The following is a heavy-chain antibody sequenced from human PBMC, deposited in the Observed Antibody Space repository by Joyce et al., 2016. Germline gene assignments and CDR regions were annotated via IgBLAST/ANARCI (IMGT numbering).Heavy chain of an antibody. Sequence: EVQLVQSGGGFVQPGGSLRLSCATSGFTFHKYGINWIRPAPGKGLECISYIGSSGTVKQYVDSVKGRFTVSRDSARTSVFLQLDSLRAEDSGVYYCARDGRSSGGDYWGQGAQVTVSS. V-gene: IGHV3-48*01. D-gene: IGHD6-19*01. CDR1: GFTFHKYG. CDR3: ARDGRSSGGDY. J-gene: IGHJ4*02. CDR2: IGSSGTVK.